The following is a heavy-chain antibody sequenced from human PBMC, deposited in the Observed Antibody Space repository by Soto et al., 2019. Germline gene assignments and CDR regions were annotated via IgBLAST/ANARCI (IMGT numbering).Heavy chain of an antibody. D-gene: IGHD5-12*01. CDR1: GYTFTSYG. Sequence: ASVKVSCKVSGYTFTSYGISWVRQAPGQGLEWMGWISAYNGNTNYAQKLQGRVTMTTDTSTSTAYMELRSLRSDDTAVYYCARPCRDGYNYRTPVCYWGQGTLVTVSS. CDR3: ARPCRDGYNYRTPVCY. CDR2: ISAYNGNT. V-gene: IGHV1-18*01. J-gene: IGHJ4*02.